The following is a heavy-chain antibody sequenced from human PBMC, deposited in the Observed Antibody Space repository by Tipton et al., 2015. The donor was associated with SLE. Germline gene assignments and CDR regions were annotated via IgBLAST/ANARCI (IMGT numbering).Heavy chain of an antibody. CDR3: ARFSCKESSCSAPGFFYYYLDV. J-gene: IGHJ6*02. CDR1: GFNFNTYG. V-gene: IGHV3-33*08. D-gene: IGHD2-2*01. Sequence: SLRLSCGASGFNFNTYGMHWVRRAPAKGLEWVAVIWYDGQTQYYGDSVKGRFTISRDNSKNTLYLQMDSLRVEDTAAYYCARFSCKESSCSAPGFFYYYLDVWGQGTTVTVS. CDR2: IWYDGQTQ.